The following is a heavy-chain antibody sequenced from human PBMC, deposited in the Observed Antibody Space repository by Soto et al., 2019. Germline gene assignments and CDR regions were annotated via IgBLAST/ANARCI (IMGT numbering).Heavy chain of an antibody. J-gene: IGHJ6*02. V-gene: IGHV3-30-3*01. Sequence: QVQLVESGGGVVQPGRSLRLSCAASGFTFSSYAMHWVRQAPGKGLEWVAVISYDGSNKYYADSVKGRFTISRDNSKNTLYLQMNSLRAEETAVYYFARDGVSSEKKLDYYYSGMDVWGQGTTVTVSS. CDR2: ISYDGSNK. D-gene: IGHD3-3*01. CDR3: ARDGVSSEKKLDYYYSGMDV. CDR1: GFTFSSYA.